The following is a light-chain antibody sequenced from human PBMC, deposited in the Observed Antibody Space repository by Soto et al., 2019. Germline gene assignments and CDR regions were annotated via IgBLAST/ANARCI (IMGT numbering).Light chain of an antibody. CDR1: SSDIGGYNY. J-gene: IGLJ1*01. Sequence: QSALTQPASVSGSPGQSITISCTGTSSDIGGYNYVSWYQQHPGKAPKLMIYDVSNRPSGVSNRFSGSKSGNRASLTISGLQADDGADYYCSSYTSSSTQVFGTGTKLTVL. V-gene: IGLV2-14*01. CDR3: SSYTSSSTQV. CDR2: DVS.